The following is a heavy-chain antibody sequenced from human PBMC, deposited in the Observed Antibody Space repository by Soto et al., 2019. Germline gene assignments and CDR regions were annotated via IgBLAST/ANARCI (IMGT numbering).Heavy chain of an antibody. CDR2: IFYSGSD. Sequence: QVQLQESGPGLVKPSETLSLTCTVSGGSVTSGNHYWSWIRQSPGKGLEFIAYIFYSGSDNYNPSLKSRVTTSSDTSKNQFSLNLRSVTAADTAVYYCARGRGYGYGIAYWGQGTLVTVSS. CDR1: GGSVTSGNHY. V-gene: IGHV4-61*01. D-gene: IGHD5-18*01. CDR3: ARGRGYGYGIAY. J-gene: IGHJ4*02.